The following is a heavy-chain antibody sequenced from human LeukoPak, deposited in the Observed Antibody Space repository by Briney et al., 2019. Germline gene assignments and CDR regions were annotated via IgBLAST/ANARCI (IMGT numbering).Heavy chain of an antibody. Sequence: SETLSLTCTVSGGSISSYYWSWIRQPPGKGLEWIGYIYYSGSTNYNPSLKSRVTISVDTSKNQFSLKLSSVTAADTAVYYCAREERGYGSGSYYNGVFDYWGQGTLVTVSS. CDR2: IYYSGST. CDR1: GGSISSYY. J-gene: IGHJ4*02. CDR3: AREERGYGSGSYYNGVFDY. V-gene: IGHV4-59*01. D-gene: IGHD3-10*01.